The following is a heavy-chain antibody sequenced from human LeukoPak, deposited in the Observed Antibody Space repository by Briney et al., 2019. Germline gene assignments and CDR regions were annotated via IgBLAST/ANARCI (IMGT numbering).Heavy chain of an antibody. Sequence: GGSLRLSCAASGFTFSSYSMNWVRQAPGKGLEWVSSISSSSSYIYYADSVKGRFTISRDNAKNSLYLQMNSLGAEDTAVYYCARDAEYSSGWYHYWGQGTLVTVSS. CDR3: ARDAEYSSGWYHY. D-gene: IGHD6-19*01. J-gene: IGHJ4*02. CDR2: ISSSSSYI. CDR1: GFTFSSYS. V-gene: IGHV3-21*01.